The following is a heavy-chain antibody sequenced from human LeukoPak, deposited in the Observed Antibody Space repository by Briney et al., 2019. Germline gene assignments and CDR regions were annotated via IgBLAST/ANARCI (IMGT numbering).Heavy chain of an antibody. CDR1: GGSFSGYY. Sequence: SETLSLTCAVYGGSFSGYYWSWIRQPPGKGLEWIGEINHSGSTNYNPSLKSRVTISVDTSKNQFSLKLSSVTAADTAVYYCARSVGRIQDLRATVTYPPYYFDYWGQGTLVTVSS. CDR2: INHSGST. CDR3: ARSVGRIQDLRATVTYPPYYFDY. D-gene: IGHD4-17*01. J-gene: IGHJ4*02. V-gene: IGHV4-34*01.